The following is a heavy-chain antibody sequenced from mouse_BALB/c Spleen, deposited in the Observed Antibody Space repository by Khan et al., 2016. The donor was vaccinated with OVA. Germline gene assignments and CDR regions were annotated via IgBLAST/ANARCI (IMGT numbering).Heavy chain of an antibody. V-gene: IGHV2-6-5*01. J-gene: IGHJ4*01. CDR1: GFSLTDYA. Sequence: QVQLKESGPGLVAPSQSLSIPCTVSGFSLTDYAVSWIRQPQGKGLEWLGVIWVSGSTYYHSVLKPRLSFSMYNFKSPVFLMMNSLQADDTAMYYGARDPPYYSMDYWGQGTSITVSS. CDR3: ARDPPYYSMDY. CDR2: IWVSGST.